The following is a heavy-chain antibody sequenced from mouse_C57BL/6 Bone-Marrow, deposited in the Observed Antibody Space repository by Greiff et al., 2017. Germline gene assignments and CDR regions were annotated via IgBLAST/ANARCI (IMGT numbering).Heavy chain of an antibody. Sequence: QVQLQQSGAELARPGASVKLSCKASGYTFTSYGISWVKQRTGQGLEWIGEIYPRSGNTYYNEKFKGKATLTADKSSSTAYMELRSLTSEDSAVYVCARSPYYYGSSYLFAYWGQGTLVTVSA. CDR3: ARSPYYYGSSYLFAY. D-gene: IGHD1-1*01. CDR1: GYTFTSYG. J-gene: IGHJ3*01. CDR2: IYPRSGNT. V-gene: IGHV1-81*01.